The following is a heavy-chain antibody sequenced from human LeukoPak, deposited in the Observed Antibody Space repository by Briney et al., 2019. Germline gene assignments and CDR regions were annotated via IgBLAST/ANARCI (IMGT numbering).Heavy chain of an antibody. D-gene: IGHD3-3*01. CDR3: ARDSSPFRQRFLEWLSATDGLDIDY. V-gene: IGHV1-18*01. CDR1: GGTFSSYA. CDR2: ISAYNGNT. J-gene: IGHJ4*02. Sequence: GASVKVSCKASGGTFSSYAISWVRQAPGQGLEWMGWISAYNGNTNYAQKLQGRVTMTTDTSTSTAYMELRSLRSDDTAVYYCARDSSPFRQRFLEWLSATDGLDIDYWGQGTLVTVSS.